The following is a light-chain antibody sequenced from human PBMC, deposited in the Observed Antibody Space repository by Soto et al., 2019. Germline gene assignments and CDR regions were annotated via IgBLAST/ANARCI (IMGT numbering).Light chain of an antibody. CDR2: AAS. CDR3: QQYGSSPFT. J-gene: IGKJ3*01. CDR1: QSVGSTY. V-gene: IGKV3-20*01. Sequence: EIVLTQSPGTLSLSPGERATLSCRASQSVGSTYLAWFQHKPGQAPRLLISAASSRAAGIPDRFSGSVSGTDFTLTISRLEPEDFAVYYCQQYGSSPFTFGPGTKVDIK.